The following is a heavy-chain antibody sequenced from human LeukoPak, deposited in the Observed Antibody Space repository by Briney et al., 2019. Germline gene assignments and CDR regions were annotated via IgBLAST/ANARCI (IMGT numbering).Heavy chain of an antibody. D-gene: IGHD2-2*01. Sequence: SVKVSCKASGGTFSSYAISWVRQAPGQGLEWMGGIIPIFGTANYAQKFQGRVTITADESTSTAYMELSSLRSEDTAVYYCARGHCSSTSCYADYYGMDVWGKGITVTVSS. J-gene: IGHJ6*04. CDR3: ARGHCSSTSCYADYYGMDV. CDR2: IIPIFGTA. CDR1: GGTFSSYA. V-gene: IGHV1-69*13.